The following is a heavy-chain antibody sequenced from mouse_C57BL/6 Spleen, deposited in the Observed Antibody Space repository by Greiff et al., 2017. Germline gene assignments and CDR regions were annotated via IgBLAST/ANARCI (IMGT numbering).Heavy chain of an antibody. J-gene: IGHJ2*01. Sequence: QVQLQQPGTELVKPGASVKLSCKASGYTFTSYWMHWVKQRPGQGLEWIGNINPSNGGTNYNEKFKSKATLTVDKSSSTAYMQLSSLTSEDSAVYYGAGRSWGYGSRGDYFDYWGQGTTLTVSS. D-gene: IGHD1-1*01. CDR1: GYTFTSYW. CDR2: INPSNGGT. CDR3: AGRSWGYGSRGDYFDY. V-gene: IGHV1-53*01.